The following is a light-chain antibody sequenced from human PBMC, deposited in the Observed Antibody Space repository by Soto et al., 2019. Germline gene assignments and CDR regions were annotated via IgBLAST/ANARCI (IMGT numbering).Light chain of an antibody. V-gene: IGLV2-23*01. Sequence: QSALTQPASVSASPGQATTISCTGTSSDVGTYDSVSWYQHNPGKAPKLMIYEGTKRPSGVSNRFSGSKSGKMASLTISGLHAEDEADYYCCSYIDNRTSYVFGTGTKLTVL. CDR2: EGT. CDR3: CSYIDNRTSYV. J-gene: IGLJ1*01. CDR1: SSDVGTYDS.